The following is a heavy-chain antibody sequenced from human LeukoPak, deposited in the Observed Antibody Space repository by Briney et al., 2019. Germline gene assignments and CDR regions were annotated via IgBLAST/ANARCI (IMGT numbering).Heavy chain of an antibody. J-gene: IGHJ4*02. V-gene: IGHV4-39*01. CDR1: GGSISNSSYY. CDR2: IYYSGST. Sequence: SETLSLTCTVSGGSISNSSYYWGWIRQPPGKGLEWIGSIYYSGSTYYNPSLKSRVTISVDTSKNQFSLKLSSVTAADTAVYYCARQATGTTNIFDYWGQGTLVTVSS. CDR3: ARQATGTTNIFDY. D-gene: IGHD1-7*01.